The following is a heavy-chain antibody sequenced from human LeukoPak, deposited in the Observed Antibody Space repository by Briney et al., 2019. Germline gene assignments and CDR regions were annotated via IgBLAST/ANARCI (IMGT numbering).Heavy chain of an antibody. V-gene: IGHV1-2*02. CDR2: INPNSGGT. Sequence: ASVKVSCKASGYTFTVYYMHWVRQAPGQGLEWMGLINPNSGGTNYAQKFQGRVTMTRDTAISTAYMELSRLRSDDTAVYYCARDQHEYGDYVLGYWGQGTLVTVSS. CDR1: GYTFTVYY. D-gene: IGHD4-17*01. J-gene: IGHJ4*02. CDR3: ARDQHEYGDYVLGY.